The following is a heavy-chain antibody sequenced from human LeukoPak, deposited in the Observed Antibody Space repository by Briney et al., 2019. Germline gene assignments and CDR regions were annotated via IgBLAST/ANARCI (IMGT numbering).Heavy chain of an antibody. CDR2: ISDSGGST. CDR3: AKGFPDYGAPPWY. D-gene: IGHD4-17*01. V-gene: IGHV3-23*01. Sequence: PGGSLRLSCAASGFTFNSYAMSWVRQAPGKGLEWVSAISDSGGSTYYADSVKGRFTISRDNSKNTLYLQMNSLRAEDTAVYYCAKGFPDYGAPPWYWGQGTLVTVSS. CDR1: GFTFNSYA. J-gene: IGHJ4*02.